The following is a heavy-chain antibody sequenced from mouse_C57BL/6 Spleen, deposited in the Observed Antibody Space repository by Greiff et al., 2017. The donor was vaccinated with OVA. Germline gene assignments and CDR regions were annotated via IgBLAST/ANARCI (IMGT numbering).Heavy chain of an antibody. D-gene: IGHD4-1*01. J-gene: IGHJ2*01. CDR2: IDPSDSYT. V-gene: IGHV1-69*01. CDR3: ARWELGLLDY. Sequence: QVQLQQPGAELVMPGASVKLSCKASGYTFTSYWMHWVKQRPGQGLEWIGEIDPSDSYTNYNQKFKGKATLTVDKSSSTAYMQLSSLTSEDSAVYYCARWELGLLDYWGQGTTLTVSS. CDR1: GYTFTSYW.